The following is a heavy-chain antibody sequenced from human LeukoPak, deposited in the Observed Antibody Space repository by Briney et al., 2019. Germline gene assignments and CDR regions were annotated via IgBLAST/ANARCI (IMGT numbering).Heavy chain of an antibody. J-gene: IGHJ6*03. Sequence: ASVKVSCKTSGYSFTGYYIHWVRQAPGQGLEWMGWINPDGDVTKSAQKFQGRVTMTTDKSINTVFMELSGLTSDDTALYYCARGPNHYYYMDFWGKGTTVSVSS. CDR3: ARGPNHYYYMDF. D-gene: IGHD2-8*01. V-gene: IGHV1-2*02. CDR1: GYSFTGYY. CDR2: INPDGDVT.